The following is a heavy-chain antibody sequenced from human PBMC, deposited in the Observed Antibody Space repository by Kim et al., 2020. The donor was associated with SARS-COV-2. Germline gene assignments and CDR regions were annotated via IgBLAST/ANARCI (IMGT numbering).Heavy chain of an antibody. CDR3: AKESWGPDY. Sequence: GGSLRLSCVGSGFTFTKSWMTWVRQAPGKGLEWVANIKEDGSGKNYVDSVKCRFTISRDNAKNSVYLQMDSLRADDTAVYYCAKESWGPDYWGQGTLVIVSS. CDR2: IKEDGSGK. V-gene: IGHV3-7*03. D-gene: IGHD7-27*01. CDR1: GFTFTKSW. J-gene: IGHJ4*02.